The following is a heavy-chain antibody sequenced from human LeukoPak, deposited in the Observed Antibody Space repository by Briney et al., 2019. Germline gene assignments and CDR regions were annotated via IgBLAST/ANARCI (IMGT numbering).Heavy chain of an antibody. J-gene: IGHJ4*02. V-gene: IGHV3-20*04. D-gene: IGHD6-13*01. CDR2: INWNGGST. CDR1: GFTFDDYG. Sequence: GGSQRLSCAASGFTFDDYGMSWVRQAPGKGLEWVSGINWNGGSTGYADSVKGRFTISRDNAKNSLYLQMNSLRAEDTAVYYCARVEAAGSFPVVYWGQGTLVTVSS. CDR3: ARVEAAGSFPVVY.